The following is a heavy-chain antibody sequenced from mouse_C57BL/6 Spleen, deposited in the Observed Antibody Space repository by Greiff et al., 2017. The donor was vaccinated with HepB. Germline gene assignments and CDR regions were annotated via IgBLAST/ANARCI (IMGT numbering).Heavy chain of an antibody. D-gene: IGHD1-1*01. V-gene: IGHV1-59*01. CDR2: IDPSDSYT. CDR1: GYTFTSYW. J-gene: IGHJ2*01. Sequence: QVQLQQPGAELVRPGTSVKLSCKASGYTFTSYWMHWVKQRPGKGLEWIGVIDPSDSYTNYNQKFKGKATLTVDTSSSTAYMQLSSLTSEDSAVYYCARATVWGQGTTLTVSS. CDR3: ARATV.